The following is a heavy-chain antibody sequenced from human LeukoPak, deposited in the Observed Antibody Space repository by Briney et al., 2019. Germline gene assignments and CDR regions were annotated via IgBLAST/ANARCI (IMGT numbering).Heavy chain of an antibody. V-gene: IGHV3-15*01. J-gene: IGHJ4*02. CDR3: STGKVRES. Sequence: PGGSLRLSCAASGFTFSNAWMSWVRQAPGKGLEWVGRIKSKTDGGTTDYTALVKGRFTISRDDSKNTLYLQMNSLKTGDTAVYCCSTGKVRESWGQGTLVTVSS. D-gene: IGHD3-10*01. CDR2: IKSKTDGGTT. CDR1: GFTFSNAW.